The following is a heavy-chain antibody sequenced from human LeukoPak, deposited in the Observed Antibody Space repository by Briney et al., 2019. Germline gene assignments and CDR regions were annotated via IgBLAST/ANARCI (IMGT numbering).Heavy chain of an antibody. J-gene: IGHJ4*02. CDR3: ARRFYYDRIGYSEY. V-gene: IGHV1-69*08. Sequence: ASVKVSCQAPEGTFSNFTITWVRQAPGQGLDWMGRFLPVFGTANYAQKFQGRVTFTADISTRTAYMEFNSLRSDDTAVYFCARRFYYDRIGYSEYWGQGTLISVSS. CDR2: FLPVFGTA. D-gene: IGHD3-22*01. CDR1: EGTFSNFT.